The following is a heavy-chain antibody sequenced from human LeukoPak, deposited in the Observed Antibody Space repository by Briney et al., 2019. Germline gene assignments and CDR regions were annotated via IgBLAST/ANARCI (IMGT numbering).Heavy chain of an antibody. V-gene: IGHV3-23*01. CDR1: RFTFSSYA. D-gene: IGHD1-26*01. J-gene: IGHJ3*02. Sequence: GGSLRLSCAASRFTFSSYAMSWARQAPGKGLEWVSAISGSGGSTYYADSVKGRFTTSRANSKNTLYLQMNSLRAGDTAVYYCAKAHSGSYPGAFDIWGQGTMVTVSS. CDR2: ISGSGGST. CDR3: AKAHSGSYPGAFDI.